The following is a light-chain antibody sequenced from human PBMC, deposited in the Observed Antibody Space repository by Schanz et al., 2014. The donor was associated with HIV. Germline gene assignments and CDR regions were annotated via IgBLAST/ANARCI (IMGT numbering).Light chain of an antibody. CDR2: EAS. V-gene: IGKV1-12*01. Sequence: DIQMTQSPSSVSASVGDRVTLTCRASQGISNWLAWYQQKPGKAPNLLISEASTLDSGVPSRFSGSGSGTEFTLTISSLQPDDFATYYCQQYSGSPWTFGHGTKVEI. CDR1: QGISNW. J-gene: IGKJ1*01. CDR3: QQYSGSPWT.